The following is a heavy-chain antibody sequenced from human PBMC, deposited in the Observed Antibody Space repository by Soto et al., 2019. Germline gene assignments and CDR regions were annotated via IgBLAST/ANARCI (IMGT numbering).Heavy chain of an antibody. J-gene: IGHJ4*02. Sequence: ASVKVSCKASGYTFTSYGISWVRQAPGQGLEWMGWISAYNGNTNYAQKLQGRVTITADKSTSTAYMELSSLRSEDTAVYYCAREVMAGTLDYWGQGTLVTVSS. CDR3: AREVMAGTLDY. V-gene: IGHV1-18*01. D-gene: IGHD6-19*01. CDR2: ISAYNGNT. CDR1: GYTFTSYG.